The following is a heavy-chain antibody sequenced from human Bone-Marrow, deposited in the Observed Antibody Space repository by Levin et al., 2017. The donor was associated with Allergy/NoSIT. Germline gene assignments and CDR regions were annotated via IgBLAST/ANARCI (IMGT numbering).Heavy chain of an antibody. V-gene: IGHV4-59*01. Sequence: SETLSLTCTVSGAPITDYFWAWIRQPPGKGLEWIGQMYYSGASNYNPSLQSRVSISVDTAKNQLSLRLTSVTAADTAVYYCTRLPGYGDYYNYMDVWGTGTTVTVSS. J-gene: IGHJ6*03. CDR1: GAPITDYF. CDR2: MYYSGAS. CDR3: TRLPGYGDYYNYMDV. D-gene: IGHD4-17*01.